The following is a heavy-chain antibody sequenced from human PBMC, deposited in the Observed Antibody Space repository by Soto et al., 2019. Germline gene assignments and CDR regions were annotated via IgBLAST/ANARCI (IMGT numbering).Heavy chain of an antibody. V-gene: IGHV1-18*01. CDR1: GYTFTSYG. CDR3: ARDILPENNWNYLPMIYYFDY. Sequence: ASVKVSCKASGYTFTSYGISWVRQAPGQGLEWMGWISAYNGNTNYAQKLQGRVTMTTDTSTSTAYMELRSLRSDDTAVYYCARDILPENNWNYLPMIYYFDYWGQGTLVTVSS. D-gene: IGHD1-7*01. J-gene: IGHJ4*02. CDR2: ISAYNGNT.